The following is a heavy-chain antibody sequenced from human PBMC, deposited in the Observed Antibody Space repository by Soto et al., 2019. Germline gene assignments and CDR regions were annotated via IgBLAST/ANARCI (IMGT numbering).Heavy chain of an antibody. V-gene: IGHV1-18*04. CDR2: SGNT. D-gene: IGHD3-3*01. Sequence: QVQLVQSGAEVKKPGASVTVSCKASGYTFSRHGISWVRQAPGQGLEWMAWSGNTNYAQKFQGRLTLPTNPSARTAYMELRSLRSDDTAVYYCARGGDDFSSGYYYEYWGQGTLVTVSS. J-gene: IGHJ4*02. CDR3: ARGGDDFSSGYYYEY. CDR1: GYTFSRHG.